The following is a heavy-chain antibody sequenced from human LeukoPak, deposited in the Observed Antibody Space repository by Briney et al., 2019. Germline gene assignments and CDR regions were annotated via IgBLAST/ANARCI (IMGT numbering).Heavy chain of an antibody. J-gene: IGHJ5*02. D-gene: IGHD6-13*01. Sequence: SETLSLTCTVSGGSISSYYWSWIRQPPGKGLEWIGYIYYSGSTNYNPSLKSRVTISVDTSKNQFSLKLSSVTAADTAVYYCARVQYSSSSNWFDPWGQGTLVTVSS. V-gene: IGHV4-59*01. CDR3: ARVQYSSSSNWFDP. CDR2: IYYSGST. CDR1: GGSISSYY.